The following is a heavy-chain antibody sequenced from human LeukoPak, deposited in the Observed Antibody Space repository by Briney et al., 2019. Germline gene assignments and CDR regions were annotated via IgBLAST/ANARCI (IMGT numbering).Heavy chain of an antibody. CDR2: IKSKTDGGTT. CDR1: GFTFSNAW. V-gene: IGHV3-15*01. CDR3: TTDQYYDSSGYYQYFDY. D-gene: IGHD3-22*01. Sequence: GGSLRLSCAASGFTFSNAWMSWVRQAPGKGLKWVGRIKSKTDGGTTDYAAPVKGRFTISKDDSKNTLYLQMNSLKTEDTAVYYCTTDQYYDSSGYYQYFDYWGQGTLATVSS. J-gene: IGHJ4*02.